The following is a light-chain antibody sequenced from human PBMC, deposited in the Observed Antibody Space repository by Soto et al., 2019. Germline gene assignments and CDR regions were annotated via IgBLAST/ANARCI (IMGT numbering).Light chain of an antibody. CDR1: QSVSSSY. CDR2: DAF. CDR3: QQFGSSRT. J-gene: IGKJ1*01. Sequence: EIVLTQSPGTLSLCPGERATLSCRASQSVSSSYFAWYQQKPGQAPRLLIYDAFTRATGIPDRISGSGSGTDFTLTISRLEPADFAVYYCQQFGSSRTFGQGTKVDIK. V-gene: IGKV3-20*01.